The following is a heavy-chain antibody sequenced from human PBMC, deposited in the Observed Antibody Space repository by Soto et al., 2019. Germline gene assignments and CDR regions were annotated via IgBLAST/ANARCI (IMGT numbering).Heavy chain of an antibody. CDR2: INHSGSI. V-gene: IGHV4-34*01. D-gene: IGHD4-4*01. CDR1: GGSLSDDY. Sequence: SETLSLTCAVSGGSLSDDYWSWIRQPPGKVLEWIGEINHSGSIKYNPSLKSRVTISVDTSKNQFSLKLSSVTAADTAVYYCARGSMYSNYNWFDPWGQGTLVTVS. CDR3: ARGSMYSNYNWFDP. J-gene: IGHJ5*02.